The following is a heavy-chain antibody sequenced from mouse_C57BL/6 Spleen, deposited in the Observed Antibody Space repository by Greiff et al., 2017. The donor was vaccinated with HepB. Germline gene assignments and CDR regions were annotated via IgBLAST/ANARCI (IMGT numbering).Heavy chain of an antibody. D-gene: IGHD1-1*01. Sequence: QVQLQQSGAELVRPGASVKLSCKASGYTFTDYYINWVKQRPGQGLEWIARIYPGSGNTYYNEKFKGKATLTAEKSSSTAYMQLSSLTSEDSAVYFCARNPTTVDYFDYWGQGTTLTVSS. J-gene: IGHJ2*01. CDR3: ARNPTTVDYFDY. CDR1: GYTFTDYY. CDR2: IYPGSGNT. V-gene: IGHV1-76*01.